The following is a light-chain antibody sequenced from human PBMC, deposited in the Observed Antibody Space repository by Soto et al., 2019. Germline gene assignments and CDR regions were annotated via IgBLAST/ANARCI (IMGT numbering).Light chain of an antibody. V-gene: IGKV2-28*01. CDR1: QSLLHSNVNNY. Sequence: EIVMTQSPLSLPVTPGEPASISCRSSQSLLHSNVNNYLDWYLQKPGQSPQLLIYLGSNRASGVPDRFSGSGSGTDFTMKISRVEAEDVGVYYCMQSQQTPWTFGQGTKMEVK. CDR2: LGS. CDR3: MQSQQTPWT. J-gene: IGKJ1*01.